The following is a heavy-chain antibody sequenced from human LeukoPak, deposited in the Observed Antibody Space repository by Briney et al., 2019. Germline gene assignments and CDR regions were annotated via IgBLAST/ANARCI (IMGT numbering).Heavy chain of an antibody. CDR2: ISWNSGSI. Sequence: GGSLRLSCAASGFTFDDYAMHWVRQAPGKGLEWVSGISWNSGSIGYADSVKGRFTISRDNAKNSLYLQMNSLRAKDMALYYCANDASYGGNSAPFDYWGQGTLVTVSS. CDR3: ANDASYGGNSAPFDY. D-gene: IGHD4-23*01. CDR1: GFTFDDYA. J-gene: IGHJ4*02. V-gene: IGHV3-9*03.